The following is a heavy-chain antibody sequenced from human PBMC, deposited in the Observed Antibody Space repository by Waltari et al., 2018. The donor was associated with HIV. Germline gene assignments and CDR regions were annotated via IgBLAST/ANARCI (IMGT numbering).Heavy chain of an antibody. J-gene: IGHJ4*02. CDR3: ARVATMIVVVTNPYYFDY. Sequence: EVQLVESGGGLVKPGGSLRLACAASGFTFSSYSMKWVGQAPGKVLEWFSFISSSSSYKYYADSVKGRFTISRDNAKNSLYLQMNSLRAEDTAVYYCARVATMIVVVTNPYYFDYWGQGTLVTVSS. V-gene: IGHV3-21*01. D-gene: IGHD3-22*01. CDR2: ISSSSSYK. CDR1: GFTFSSYS.